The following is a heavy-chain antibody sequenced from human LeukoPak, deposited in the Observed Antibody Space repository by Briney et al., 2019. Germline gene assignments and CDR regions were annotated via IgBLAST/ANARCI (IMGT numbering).Heavy chain of an antibody. V-gene: IGHV3-20*04. CDR2: INWNGGST. D-gene: IGHD2-15*01. CDR3: ATSVAASRDY. CDR1: GFTFDDYG. J-gene: IGHJ4*02. Sequence: GGSLRLSCAASGFTFDDYGMSWVRQAPGKGLEWVSGINWNGGSTGYADSVKGRFTISRDNAKNSLYLQMNSLSAEDTALYYCATSVAASRDYWGQGTLVTVSS.